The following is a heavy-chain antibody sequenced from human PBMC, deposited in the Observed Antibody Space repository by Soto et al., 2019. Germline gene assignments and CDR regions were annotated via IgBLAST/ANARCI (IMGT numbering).Heavy chain of an antibody. D-gene: IGHD6-13*01. CDR2: INPNSGGT. Sequence: ASVKVSCKASGYSVARYFMHWVRQAPGQGLEWMGWINPNSGGTNYAQKFQGRVTMTRDTSISTAYMELSRLRSDDTAVYYCARVKSSSFSAVRYYGMDVWGQGTTVTVAS. J-gene: IGHJ6*02. CDR3: ARVKSSSFSAVRYYGMDV. CDR1: GYSVARYF. V-gene: IGHV1-2*02.